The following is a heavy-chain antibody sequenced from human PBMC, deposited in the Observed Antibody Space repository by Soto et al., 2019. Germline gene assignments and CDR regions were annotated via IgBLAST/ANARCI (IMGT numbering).Heavy chain of an antibody. CDR3: ARTLFWFGELPLGWFDS. D-gene: IGHD3-10*01. CDR1: GGSFSGYY. J-gene: IGHJ5*01. Sequence: SETLSLTCAVYGGSFSGYYWSWIRQPPGKGLEWIGEINHSGSTNYNPSLKSRVTISVDTSKNQFSLKLSSVTAADTAVYYCARTLFWFGELPLGWFDSWGQGTLVTVYS. V-gene: IGHV4-34*01. CDR2: INHSGST.